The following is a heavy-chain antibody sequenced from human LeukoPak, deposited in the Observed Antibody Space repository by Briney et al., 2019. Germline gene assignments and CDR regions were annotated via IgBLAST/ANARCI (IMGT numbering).Heavy chain of an antibody. CDR3: ARSASSSWYGLDV. CDR2: ISSSSTHI. D-gene: IGHD6-13*01. Sequence: GGSLRLSCAASGFTFSSYNMHWVRQAPGKGLEWVSSISSSSTHIYYADFLKGRSTISRDNAKNSLYLQVNSLRAEDMSVYYCARSASSSWYGLDVWGQGTTVTVSS. J-gene: IGHJ6*02. V-gene: IGHV3-21*01. CDR1: GFTFSSYN.